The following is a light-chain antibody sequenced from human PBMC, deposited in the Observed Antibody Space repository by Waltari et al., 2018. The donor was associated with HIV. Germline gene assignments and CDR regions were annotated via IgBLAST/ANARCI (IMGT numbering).Light chain of an antibody. CDR2: EVS. CDR3: SSYTGSDNLV. J-gene: IGLJ2*01. CDR1: SSDVGGYNY. V-gene: IGLV2-8*01. Sequence: QSALTQPPSASGSPGQSVTISCTGTSSDVGGYNYVSWYQQHPGKAPKLMIYEVSKRPSGFPVRCSGSGSGNTASLTVSGLQAEDEADYYCSSYTGSDNLVFGGGTKLTVL.